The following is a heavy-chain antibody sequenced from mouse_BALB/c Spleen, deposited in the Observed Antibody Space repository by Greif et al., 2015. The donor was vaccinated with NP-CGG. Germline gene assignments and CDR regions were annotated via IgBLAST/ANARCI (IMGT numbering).Heavy chain of an antibody. CDR2: INPSTGYT. D-gene: IGHD1-1*01. Sequence: QVQLQQPGAELAKPGASVKMSCKASGYTFTSYWMHWVKQRPGQGLEWIGYINPSTGYTEYNQKFKDKATLTADKSSSPASMQLSSLTSEDAAVYYCASRVFITTVVADYWGQGTTLTVSS. CDR3: ASRVFITTVVADY. J-gene: IGHJ2*01. CDR1: GYTFTSYW. V-gene: IGHV1-7*01.